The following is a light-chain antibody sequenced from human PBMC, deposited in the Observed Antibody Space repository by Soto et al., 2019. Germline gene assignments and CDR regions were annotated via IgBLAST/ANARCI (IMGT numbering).Light chain of an antibody. CDR3: QQYITLPHT. CDR1: QSVTNNF. CDR2: GIS. Sequence: ENVLTQSPGTLSLSPGERATLSCRASQSVTNNFFAWYQQKPGQAPRLLIYGISSMATGIPDRFSGSGSGTDFTLTISRLEPEDFVVYYCQQYITLPHTFGQGTKLEVK. J-gene: IGKJ2*01. V-gene: IGKV3-20*01.